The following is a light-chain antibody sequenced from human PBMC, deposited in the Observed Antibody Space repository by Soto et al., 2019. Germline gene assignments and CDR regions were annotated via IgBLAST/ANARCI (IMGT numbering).Light chain of an antibody. CDR3: QHYDGSPWT. CDR2: KAS. Sequence: DIQMTQSPSTLSASVGDRVTITCRASQSVRSWLAWYQQKPGKAPNLLIYKASNLETGVPSRFSGSGSGTEFTLSISSLQPDDFATYYCQHYDGSPWTFGQGTKVEVK. J-gene: IGKJ1*01. V-gene: IGKV1-5*03. CDR1: QSVRSW.